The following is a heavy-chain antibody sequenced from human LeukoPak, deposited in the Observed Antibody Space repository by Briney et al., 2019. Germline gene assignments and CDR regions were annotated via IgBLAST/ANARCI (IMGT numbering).Heavy chain of an antibody. CDR2: IHYSGKN. D-gene: IGHD1/OR15-1a*01. CDR1: GGSITSYY. V-gene: IGHV4-59*01. J-gene: IGHJ4*02. Sequence: SETLSLTCTVSGGSITSYYWNWIRHPPGRGLEWIGYIHYSGKNYYNPSLKSRLTMSVDTSKSQFSLKVNSVTAADTAVYHCAKWHEHHLAFDYWGQGALVTVSS. CDR3: AKWHEHHLAFDY.